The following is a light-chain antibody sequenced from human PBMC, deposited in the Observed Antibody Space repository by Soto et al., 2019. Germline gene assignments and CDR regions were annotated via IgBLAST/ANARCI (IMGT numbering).Light chain of an antibody. J-gene: IGKJ2*02. CDR2: LGS. CDR1: QSLLHSNGYNY. Sequence: DIVMTQSPLSLPVTPGEPASISCRSSQSLLHSNGYNYLDWYLQKPGQSPQLLIYLGSNRASGVPDRFSGSGSGTDFTLKISRVEAEDVGVYYCMQALQTPCTFGQGTKVESN. V-gene: IGKV2-28*01. CDR3: MQALQTPCT.